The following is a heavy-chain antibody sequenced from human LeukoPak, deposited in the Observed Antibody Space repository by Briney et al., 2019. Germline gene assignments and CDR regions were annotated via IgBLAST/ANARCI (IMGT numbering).Heavy chain of an antibody. Sequence: PSETLSLTCAVYGGSFSDYYRSWIRQSPGRGLEWIGEINQSGTTDYNPSLKSRVIISIDTSKTQFSLKLSSVTAADTAVYYCARDYDSSGYYPFYWGQGTPVTVSS. D-gene: IGHD3-22*01. J-gene: IGHJ4*02. CDR3: ARDYDSSGYYPFY. V-gene: IGHV4-34*01. CDR1: GGSFSDYY. CDR2: INQSGTT.